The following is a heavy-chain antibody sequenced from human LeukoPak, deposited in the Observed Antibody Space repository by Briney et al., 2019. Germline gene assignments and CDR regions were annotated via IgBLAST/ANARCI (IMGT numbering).Heavy chain of an antibody. D-gene: IGHD4-17*01. V-gene: IGHV3-23*01. CDR2: ISGSGGST. J-gene: IGHJ4*02. Sequence: GGSLRLSCAASGFTFSSYAMSWVRQAPGKGLEWVSGISGSGGSTYYADSVKGRFTISRDNAKNSLYLQMNSLRAEDTAVYYCARDYGDYVIDYWGQGTLVTVSS. CDR1: GFTFSSYA. CDR3: ARDYGDYVIDY.